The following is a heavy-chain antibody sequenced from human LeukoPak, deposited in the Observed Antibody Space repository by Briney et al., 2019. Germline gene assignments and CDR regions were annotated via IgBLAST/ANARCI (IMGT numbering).Heavy chain of an antibody. J-gene: IGHJ5*02. CDR3: ARARNWFDP. V-gene: IGHV4-61*03. Sequence: PSETLSLTCTVSGDSVSNGNYYWSWLRQPPGKALEWIGYIYYTGKTYYNPSLEGRVTILVDTSRNHFSVKLSSVTAADTAVYYCARARNWFDPWGQGTLVTVSS. CDR1: GDSVSNGNYY. CDR2: IYYTGKT.